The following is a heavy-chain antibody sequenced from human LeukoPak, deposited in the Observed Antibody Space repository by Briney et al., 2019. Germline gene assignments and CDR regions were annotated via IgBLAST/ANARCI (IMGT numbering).Heavy chain of an antibody. CDR3: AWGAESSSWSLDY. CDR2: ISHRGTT. J-gene: IGHJ4*02. CDR1: SGTFSSYQ. V-gene: IGHV4-34*08. D-gene: IGHD6-13*01. Sequence: SETLSLTCAVYSGTFSSYQWNWIRQPPGKGLEWIGEISHRGTTNYNPSLKSRVTMSVDTSKNQFSLKLSSVTAADTAVYYCAWGAESSSWSLDYWGQGTLVTVSS.